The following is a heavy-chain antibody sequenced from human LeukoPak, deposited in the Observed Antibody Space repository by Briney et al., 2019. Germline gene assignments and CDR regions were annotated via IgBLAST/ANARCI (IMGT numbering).Heavy chain of an antibody. Sequence: GGSLRLSCAASGFTFSSYEMNWVRQAPGKGLEWVSYISSSSSTTYYADSVKGRFTISRDNAKSSLYLQMNSLRDEDTAVYYCAAISTMVRGLRGYCFDYWGQGTLVTVSS. D-gene: IGHD3-10*01. CDR2: ISSSSSTT. CDR3: AAISTMVRGLRGYCFDY. V-gene: IGHV3-48*02. J-gene: IGHJ4*02. CDR1: GFTFSSYE.